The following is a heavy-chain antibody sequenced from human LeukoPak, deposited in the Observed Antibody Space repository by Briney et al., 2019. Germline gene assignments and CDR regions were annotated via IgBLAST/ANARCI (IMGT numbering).Heavy chain of an antibody. CDR3: ARVKRDIVVVPAAANRKKYYYYGMDV. D-gene: IGHD2-2*01. J-gene: IGHJ6*02. V-gene: IGHV1-46*01. Sequence: GASVKVSCKASGYTFTSYYMYWVRQAPGQGLEWMGIINPSGGSTSYAQKFQGRVTMTRDTSTSTVYMELSSLRSEDTAVYYCARVKRDIVVVPAAANRKKYYYYGMDVWGQGTTVTVSS. CDR1: GYTFTSYY. CDR2: INPSGGST.